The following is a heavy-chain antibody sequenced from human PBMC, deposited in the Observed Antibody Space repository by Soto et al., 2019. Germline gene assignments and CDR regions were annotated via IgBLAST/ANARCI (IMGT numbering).Heavy chain of an antibody. D-gene: IGHD4-17*01. J-gene: IGHJ3*01. CDR3: ARDRAGTRTFPHNTVTL. Sequence: QEQLAESGGGLVKPGGSLRLSCAASGFSFNVYYMTWIRQTPGSGLEWVASISILGDSTYYADSVKGRFTISRDNVQSSLYLQMDTLRPEDTAVYYCARDRAGTRTFPHNTVTLGGQGTTVTVAS. CDR2: ISILGDST. CDR1: GFSFNVYY. V-gene: IGHV3-11*01.